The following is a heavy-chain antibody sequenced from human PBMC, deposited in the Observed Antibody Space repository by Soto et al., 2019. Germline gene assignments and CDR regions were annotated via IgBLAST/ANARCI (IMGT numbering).Heavy chain of an antibody. D-gene: IGHD1-26*01. Sequence: QLQLQESGPGLVKPSETLSLTCTVSGGFISSSSYYWGWIRQPPGKGLEWIGSIYYSGSTYYNPSLKSRVTISVDTSKNQFSLKLSSVTAADTAVYYCARRVGRGYFDYWGQGTLVTVSS. CDR2: IYYSGST. J-gene: IGHJ4*02. CDR3: ARRVGRGYFDY. CDR1: GGFISSSSYY. V-gene: IGHV4-39*01.